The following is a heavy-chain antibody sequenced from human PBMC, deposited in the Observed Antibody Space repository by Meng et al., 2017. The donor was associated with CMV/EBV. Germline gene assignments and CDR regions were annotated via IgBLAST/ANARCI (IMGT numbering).Heavy chain of an antibody. V-gene: IGHV4-61*01. CDR3: ARGQRFRSFDY. CDR2: INHSGST. CDR1: GGSVSSGSDSGGSFY. Sequence: SETLSLTCTVSGGSVSSGSDSGGSFYWSWIRQPPGKGLEWIGEINHSGSTNYNPSLKSRVTISVDTSKNQFSLKLSSVTAADTAVYYCARGQRFRSFDYWGQGTLVTVSS. J-gene: IGHJ4*02. D-gene: IGHD5-24*01.